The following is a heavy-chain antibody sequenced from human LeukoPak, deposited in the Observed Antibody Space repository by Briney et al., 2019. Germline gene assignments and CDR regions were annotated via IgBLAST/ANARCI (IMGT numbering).Heavy chain of an antibody. V-gene: IGHV3-21*01. CDR2: ISSSSSYI. D-gene: IGHD2-2*01. CDR1: GLTFSSYS. CDR3: ARGGICSSTSCFD. Sequence: GGSLRLSCAASGLTFSSYSLNWVRQAPGKGLEWVSSISSSSSYIYYADSVKGRFTISRDNAKNSLYLQMNSLRAEDTAVYYCARGGICSSTSCFDWGQGTLVTVSS. J-gene: IGHJ4*02.